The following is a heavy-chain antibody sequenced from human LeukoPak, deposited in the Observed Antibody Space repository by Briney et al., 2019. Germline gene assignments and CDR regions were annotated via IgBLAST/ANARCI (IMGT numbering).Heavy chain of an antibody. CDR1: GYNVTESN. D-gene: IGHD5-12*01. V-gene: IGHV1-24*01. Sequence: ASVKVSCKVSGYNVTESNMHWVRQAPGKGLEWMGGFEPEDGETIYAQKFQGRVTMTEDTSTDTAYMELSSLTSDDTAVYYCATTGYDVVLDHWGQGTLVTVTS. J-gene: IGHJ4*02. CDR2: FEPEDGET. CDR3: ATTGYDVVLDH.